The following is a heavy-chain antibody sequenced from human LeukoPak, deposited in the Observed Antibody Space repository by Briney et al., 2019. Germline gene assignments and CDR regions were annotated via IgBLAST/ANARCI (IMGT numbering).Heavy chain of an antibody. CDR1: GFTFSSYG. D-gene: IGHD5-12*01. CDR2: ISYDGSNK. V-gene: IGHV3-30*18. Sequence: PGGSLRLSCAASGFTFSSYGMHWVRQAPGKGLEWVAVISYDGSNKYYADSVKGRFTISRDNSKNTLYLQTNSLRAEDTAVYYCAKPPGGYSGYDPWGDAFDIWGQGTMVTVSS. J-gene: IGHJ3*02. CDR3: AKPPGGYSGYDPWGDAFDI.